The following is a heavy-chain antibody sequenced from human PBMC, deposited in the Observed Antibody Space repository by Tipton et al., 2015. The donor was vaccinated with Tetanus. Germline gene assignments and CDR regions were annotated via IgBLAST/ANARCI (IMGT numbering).Heavy chain of an antibody. CDR3: ARANYDNFKKGPFDS. Sequence: TLSLTCNVSGASINAGGYLWTWVRQHPGEGLEWIGNIYYDTMRASPIPSLDSRVTISVDTSKNQFSLRLTSVTAADTAVYYCARANYDNFKKGPFDSWGQGTLVIVSS. CDR1: GASINAGGYL. CDR2: IYYDTMRA. D-gene: IGHD3-3*01. V-gene: IGHV4-31*03. J-gene: IGHJ4*02.